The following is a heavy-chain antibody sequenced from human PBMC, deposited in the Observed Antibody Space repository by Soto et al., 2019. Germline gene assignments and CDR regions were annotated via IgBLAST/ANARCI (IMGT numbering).Heavy chain of an antibody. CDR2: INPNSGGT. J-gene: IGHJ3*02. D-gene: IGHD2-2*01. CDR1: GYTFTGYY. Sequence: QVQLVQSGAEVKKPGASVKVSCKASGYTFTGYYMHWVRQAPGQGLEWMGWINPNSGGTNYAQKFQGWVTMTRDTSISTAYMELSRLRSDDTAVYYCAREVVVVPAASSSTDYGDSHDAFDIWGQGTMVTVSS. V-gene: IGHV1-2*04. CDR3: AREVVVVPAASSSTDYGDSHDAFDI.